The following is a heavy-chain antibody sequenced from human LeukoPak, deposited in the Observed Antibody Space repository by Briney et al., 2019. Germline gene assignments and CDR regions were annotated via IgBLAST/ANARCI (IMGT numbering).Heavy chain of an antibody. CDR2: MSYSGST. CDR3: ARTLRYFDWLPAGKTDY. V-gene: IGHV4-39*01. Sequence: PSETLSLTCAVSGGSISSSNHYWGWIRQPPGKGLEWIGSMSYSGSTFYNPSLKSRVTISVDTSKNQFSLRLSSVTAADTAVYYCARTLRYFDWLPAGKTDYWGQGTLVTVSS. J-gene: IGHJ4*02. D-gene: IGHD3-9*01. CDR1: GGSISSSNHY.